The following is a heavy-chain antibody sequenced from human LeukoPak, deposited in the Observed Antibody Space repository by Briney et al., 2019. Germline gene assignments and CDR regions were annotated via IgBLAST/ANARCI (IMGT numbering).Heavy chain of an antibody. CDR2: ISAYNGNT. CDR3: AREPYCSSTSCYIRNYYYYGMDV. Sequence: GASVKVSCKASGHTFTSYGISWVRQAPGQGLEWMGWISAYNGNTNYAQKLQGRVTMTTDTSTSTAYMELRSLRSDDTAVYYCAREPYCSSTSCYIRNYYYYGMDVWGQGTTVTVSS. J-gene: IGHJ6*02. V-gene: IGHV1-18*01. D-gene: IGHD2-2*02. CDR1: GHTFTSYG.